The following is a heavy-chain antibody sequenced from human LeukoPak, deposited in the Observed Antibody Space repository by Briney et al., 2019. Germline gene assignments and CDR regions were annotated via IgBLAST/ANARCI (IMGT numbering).Heavy chain of an antibody. D-gene: IGHD2-15*01. Sequence: GGTLRVSCAASGFTFSSYGMSWVRQAPGKGLEWVSAISGSGGSTYYADSVKGRFTISRDNSKNTLYLQMSSLRAEDTAVYYCAKGVGYCSGGSCQQFDYWGQGTLVTVSS. CDR2: ISGSGGST. J-gene: IGHJ4*02. CDR3: AKGVGYCSGGSCQQFDY. V-gene: IGHV3-23*01. CDR1: GFTFSSYG.